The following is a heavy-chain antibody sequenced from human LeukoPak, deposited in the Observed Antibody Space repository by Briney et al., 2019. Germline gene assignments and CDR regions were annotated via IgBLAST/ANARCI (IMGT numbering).Heavy chain of an antibody. Sequence: GSLRLSCAASGFSFDFSGYAMSWVRQAPGKGLEWVSGINGIGTSLYYAESVKGRFTISRDNSDNTLYLQMNSLRANDTAVYYCAKGSIYGDYGDFDHWGQGTLVTVSS. J-gene: IGHJ4*02. CDR1: GFSFDFSGYA. D-gene: IGHD4-17*01. CDR3: AKGSIYGDYGDFDH. V-gene: IGHV3-23*05. CDR2: INGIGTSL.